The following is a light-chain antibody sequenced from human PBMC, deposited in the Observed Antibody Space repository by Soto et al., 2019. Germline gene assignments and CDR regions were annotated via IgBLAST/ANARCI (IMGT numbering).Light chain of an antibody. Sequence: IQLTQSPSSLSASVGDRVTITCRASQGISSYLAWYQQKPGKAPQLLIYGASTLQSGVPSRFSGSGSGTHFTLTVSSLQPEDFATYYCQQSYSTLRAFGPGTKVDIK. CDR3: QQSYSTLRA. CDR2: GAS. J-gene: IGKJ3*01. V-gene: IGKV1-9*01. CDR1: QGISSY.